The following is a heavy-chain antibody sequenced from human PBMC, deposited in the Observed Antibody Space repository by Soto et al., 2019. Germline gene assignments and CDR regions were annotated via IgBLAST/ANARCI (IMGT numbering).Heavy chain of an antibody. J-gene: IGHJ6*02. V-gene: IGHV5-10-1*03. D-gene: IGHD6-13*01. CDR2: IDPSDSYT. Sequence: EVQLVQSGAEVKKPGESLRISCKGSGYSFTSYWISWVRQMPGKGLEWMGRIDPSDSYTNYSPYFQGHVTISADKSISTAYLQWSSLKASDTAMYYCARHHGAAADSYYYYGMDVWGQGTTVTVSS. CDR3: ARHHGAAADSYYYYGMDV. CDR1: GYSFTSYW.